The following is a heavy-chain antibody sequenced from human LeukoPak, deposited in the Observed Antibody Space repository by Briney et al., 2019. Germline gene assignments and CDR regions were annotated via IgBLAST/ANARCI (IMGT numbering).Heavy chain of an antibody. CDR2: INHSGST. J-gene: IGHJ3*02. D-gene: IGHD6-13*01. Sequence: SETLSLTCAVYGGSFSGYYWSWIRQPPGKGLEWIGEINHSGSTNYNPSLKSRVTTSVDTSKNQFSLKLSSVTAADTAVYYCARGEEKAAAGLNAFDIWGQGTMVTVSS. CDR1: GGSFSGYY. V-gene: IGHV4-34*01. CDR3: ARGEEKAAAGLNAFDI.